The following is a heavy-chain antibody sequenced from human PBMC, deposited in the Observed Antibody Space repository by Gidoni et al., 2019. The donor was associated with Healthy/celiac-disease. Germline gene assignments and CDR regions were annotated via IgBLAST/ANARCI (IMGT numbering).Heavy chain of an antibody. J-gene: IGHJ3*02. D-gene: IGHD2-15*01. CDR3: ARDLDIGVGADDAFDI. Sequence: QVQLVESGGGLVQPGGSLRLSCAASGFTFSDYYMSWIRQAPGKGLEWVSYISSSGSTIYDADSVKGRFTISRDNAKTSLYLQMNSLRAADTAVYYCARDLDIGVGADDAFDIWGQGTMVTVSS. CDR2: ISSSGSTI. CDR1: GFTFSDYY. V-gene: IGHV3-11*01.